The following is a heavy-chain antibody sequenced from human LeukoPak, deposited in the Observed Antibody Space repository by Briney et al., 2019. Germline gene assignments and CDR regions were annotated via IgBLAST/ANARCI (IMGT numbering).Heavy chain of an antibody. V-gene: IGHV3-30*18. D-gene: IGHD4-17*01. CDR1: GFTFSSYG. Sequence: GRSLRLSCAASGFTFSSYGMHWVRQAPGKGLEWVAVISYDGSNKYYADSVKGRFTISRDNSKNTLHLQMNSLRAEDTAVYYCAKANFFYGDSTYYFDYWGQGTLVTVSS. CDR2: ISYDGSNK. J-gene: IGHJ4*02. CDR3: AKANFFYGDSTYYFDY.